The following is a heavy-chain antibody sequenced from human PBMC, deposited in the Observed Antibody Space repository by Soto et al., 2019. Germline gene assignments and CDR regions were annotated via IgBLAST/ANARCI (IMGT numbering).Heavy chain of an antibody. CDR3: ARDEGDSSSWGTGWFWFDP. Sequence: QVQLQESGPGLVKPSETLSLTCTVSGGSISSYYWSWIRQPAGKGLEWIGRIYTSGSTNYNPSLKSRVTMSVDTSQNQFSLTLSSVTAADTAVYYCARDEGDSSSWGTGWFWFDPWGQGTLVTVSS. CDR2: IYTSGST. J-gene: IGHJ5*02. D-gene: IGHD6-13*01. V-gene: IGHV4-4*07. CDR1: GGSISSYY.